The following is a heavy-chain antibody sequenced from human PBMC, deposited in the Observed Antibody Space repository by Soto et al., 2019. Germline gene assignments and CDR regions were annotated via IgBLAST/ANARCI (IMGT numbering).Heavy chain of an antibody. Sequence: ASVKVSCKASGYTFTSYYIHWVRQAPGQGLEWMGIINPSGGSTSYAQKFQGRVTMTRDTSTSTVYMELSSLRSEDTAVYYCARDGYSSSWSYGMDVWGQGTTVTVSS. CDR1: GYTFTSYY. D-gene: IGHD6-13*01. J-gene: IGHJ6*02. CDR2: INPSGGST. V-gene: IGHV1-46*01. CDR3: ARDGYSSSWSYGMDV.